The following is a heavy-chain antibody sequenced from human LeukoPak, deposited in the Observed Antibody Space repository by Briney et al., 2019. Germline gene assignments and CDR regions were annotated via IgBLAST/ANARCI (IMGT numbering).Heavy chain of an antibody. Sequence: ASVKVSCKASGGTFSSYAISWVRQAPGQGLEWMGRIIPPLGVTNYAQKFQGRVTVTADRSTSTAYMELSRLRSEDTAVYYCARERQWLAYWYFDLWGRGTLVTVSS. CDR1: GGTFSSYA. J-gene: IGHJ2*01. D-gene: IGHD6-19*01. CDR2: IIPPLGVT. V-gene: IGHV1-69*04. CDR3: ARERQWLAYWYFDL.